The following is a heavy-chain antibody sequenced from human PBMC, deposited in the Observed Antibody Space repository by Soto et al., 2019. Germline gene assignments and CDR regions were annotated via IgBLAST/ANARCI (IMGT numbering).Heavy chain of an antibody. Sequence: QPGGSLRLSCAASGFTFSSYAMSWVRQAPGKGLEWVSAISGSGGSTYYADSVKGRFTISRDNSKNTLYLQMNSLRAEDTAFYYCVKHSEYQLLSWFDPWGQGTLVTVSS. CDR3: VKHSEYQLLSWFDP. J-gene: IGHJ5*02. D-gene: IGHD2-2*01. CDR1: GFTFSSYA. CDR2: ISGSGGST. V-gene: IGHV3-23*01.